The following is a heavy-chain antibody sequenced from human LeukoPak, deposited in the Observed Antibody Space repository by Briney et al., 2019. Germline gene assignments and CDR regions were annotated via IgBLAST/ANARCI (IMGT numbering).Heavy chain of an antibody. CDR3: ARGGDGYSQRLGS. J-gene: IGHJ4*02. D-gene: IGHD5-24*01. CDR2: IGGSGYTT. V-gene: IGHV3-23*01. CDR1: GFTFSNYA. Sequence: GGSLRLSCAASGFTFSNYAMSWVRQAPGKGLEWVSGIGGSGYTTDYADSVKGRFTISRDNSKNTLYLQMNSLRAEDTAVYYCARGGDGYSQRLGSWGQGTLVTVSS.